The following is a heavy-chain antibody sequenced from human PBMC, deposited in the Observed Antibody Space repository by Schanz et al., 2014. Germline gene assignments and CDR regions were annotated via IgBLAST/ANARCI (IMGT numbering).Heavy chain of an antibody. CDR3: VRAGYETTGYYHLESWVGDYFDS. V-gene: IGHV3-33*01. D-gene: IGHD3-22*01. CDR2: IWYNGSNK. Sequence: QVQLVESGGGVVQPGWSLRLSCAASGFTFSKYGVHWVRQAPGKGLEWVAVIWYNGSNKYYADSVRGRFTISRDNSKNMVYLQMNSLRAEDTAVYYCVRAGYETTGYYHLESWVGDYFDSWGQGALVTVSS. J-gene: IGHJ4*02. CDR1: GFTFSKYG.